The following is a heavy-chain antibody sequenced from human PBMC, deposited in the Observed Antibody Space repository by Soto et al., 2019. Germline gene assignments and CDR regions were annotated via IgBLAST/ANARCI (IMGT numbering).Heavy chain of an antibody. CDR1: GYTFTSYG. CDR2: ISAYNGNT. CDR3: ARDPYCGGDCHSVPPFDY. J-gene: IGHJ4*02. Sequence: ASVKVSCKASGYTFTSYGISWVRQAPGQGLEWMGWISAYNGNTNYAQKLQGRGAMTTDTSTSTAYMELRSLRSDDPAVYYCARDPYCGGDCHSVPPFDYWGQGTLGTVSS. V-gene: IGHV1-18*01. D-gene: IGHD2-21*02.